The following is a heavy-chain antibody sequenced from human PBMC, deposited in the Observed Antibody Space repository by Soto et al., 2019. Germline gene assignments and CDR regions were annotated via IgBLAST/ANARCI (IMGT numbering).Heavy chain of an antibody. J-gene: IGHJ6*02. CDR1: GFTFNNYG. Sequence: QVQLVESGGGVVQPGGSLRLSCAASGFTFNNYGMHWVRQAPGKGLEWVAVIWNDGSGYYYANSVKGRFTISRDNAKNALYLETSSLRAEDTAVYFCARRQISPPPRGAAAARGGMDVWGQGTTVTVSS. CDR2: IWNDGSGY. D-gene: IGHD6-13*01. CDR3: ARRQISPPPRGAAAARGGMDV. V-gene: IGHV3-33*01.